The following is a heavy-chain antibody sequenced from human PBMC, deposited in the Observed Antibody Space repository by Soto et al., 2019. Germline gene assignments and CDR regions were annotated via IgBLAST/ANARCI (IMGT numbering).Heavy chain of an antibody. J-gene: IGHJ5*02. CDR1: GFSLSTTGVG. CDR3: ARRVIVTPGHHNWFDP. Sequence: QITLKESGPTLMTPTQTLTLTCTFSGFSLSTTGVGLAWIRQPPGKALEWLALIYWNDDKRYSPSLASRLTITRDTSKNQVALTMTDMDPVDTATYYCARRVIVTPGHHNWFDPWGQGTLVTVSS. CDR2: IYWNDDK. V-gene: IGHV2-5*01. D-gene: IGHD1-1*01.